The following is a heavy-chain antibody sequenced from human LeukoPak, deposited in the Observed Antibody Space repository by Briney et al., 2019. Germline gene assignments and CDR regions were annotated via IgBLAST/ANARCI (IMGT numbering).Heavy chain of an antibody. J-gene: IGHJ4*02. CDR3: VNLPWGGQ. CDR2: IKSGSNT. Sequence: PGGSLRLSCAASGLTVSSSHMTWIRQAPRKGLEWVSIIKSGSNTDYADSVKGRFAISRDNSKNTVYLQMNSLRIEDTAVYYCVNLPWGGQWGQGTLVTVSS. CDR1: GLTVSSSH. V-gene: IGHV3-66*02. D-gene: IGHD3-16*01.